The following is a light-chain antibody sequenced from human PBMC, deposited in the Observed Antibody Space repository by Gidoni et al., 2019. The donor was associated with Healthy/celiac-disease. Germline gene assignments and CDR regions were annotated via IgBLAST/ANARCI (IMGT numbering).Light chain of an antibody. Sequence: DIQLTQSPSFLSASVGDRVTITCWASQGISSYLAWYQQKPGKAPKLLIYAASTLQSGVPSRFSGSGSGTEFTLTISSLQPEDFATYYCQQLNSYPCSFGQGTKLEI. CDR2: AAS. CDR1: QGISSY. CDR3: QQLNSYPCS. J-gene: IGKJ2*04. V-gene: IGKV1-9*01.